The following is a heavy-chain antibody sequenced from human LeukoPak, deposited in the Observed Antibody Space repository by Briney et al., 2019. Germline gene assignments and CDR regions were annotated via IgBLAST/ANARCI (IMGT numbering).Heavy chain of an antibody. CDR2: FDPEDGET. J-gene: IGHJ6*03. D-gene: IGHD1-26*01. CDR1: GYTLTELS. CDR3: ARVGGSPTTLYYYYYYMDV. Sequence: ASVKVSCKVSGYTLTELSMHWVRQAPGKGLEWMGGFDPEDGETIYAQKFQGRVTMTEDTSTDTAYMELSSLRSEDTAVYYCARVGGSPTTLYYYYYYMDVWGKGTTVTISS. V-gene: IGHV1-24*01.